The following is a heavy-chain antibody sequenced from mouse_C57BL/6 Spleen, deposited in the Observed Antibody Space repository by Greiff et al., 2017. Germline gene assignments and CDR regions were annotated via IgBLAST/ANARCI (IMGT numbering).Heavy chain of an antibody. Sequence: VQLQQPGAELVKPGASVKVSCKASGYTFTSYWMHWVKQRPGQGLEWIGRIHPSDSDTNYNQKFKGKATLTVDKSSSTAYMQLSSLTSEDSAVYYWAISTNDYDGGYAMDYWGQGTSVTVSS. J-gene: IGHJ4*01. CDR2: IHPSDSDT. CDR3: AISTNDYDGGYAMDY. CDR1: GYTFTSYW. D-gene: IGHD2-4*01. V-gene: IGHV1-74*01.